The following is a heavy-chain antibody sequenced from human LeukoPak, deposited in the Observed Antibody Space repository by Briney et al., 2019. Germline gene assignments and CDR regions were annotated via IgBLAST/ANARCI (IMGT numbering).Heavy chain of an antibody. V-gene: IGHV3-20*04. CDR3: AKETRIMITFGGVIFYFDY. CDR1: GFTFDDYG. J-gene: IGHJ4*02. Sequence: GGSLRLSCAASGFTFDDYGMSWVRQAPGKGLEWVSGINWNGGSTGYADSVKGRFTISRDNAKNSLYLQMNSLRAEDTAVYYCAKETRIMITFGGVIFYFDYWGQGTLVTVSS. D-gene: IGHD3-16*01. CDR2: INWNGGST.